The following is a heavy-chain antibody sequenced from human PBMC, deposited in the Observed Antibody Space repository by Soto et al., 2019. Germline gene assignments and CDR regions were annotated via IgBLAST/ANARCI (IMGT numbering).Heavy chain of an antibody. CDR2: VSTSGNV. CDR3: ARDNNDFWSLYPLAFDY. J-gene: IGHJ4*02. CDR1: GGSLTKYY. Sequence: SETLSLTCTVSGGSLTKYYWSWIRQPAGKGLEWIGRVSTSGNVVSKASLRSRLTMSVDTSKDQFSLRLTSVTAADTAVYYCARDNNDFWSLYPLAFDYWGQGALVTVSS. V-gene: IGHV4-4*07. D-gene: IGHD3-3*01.